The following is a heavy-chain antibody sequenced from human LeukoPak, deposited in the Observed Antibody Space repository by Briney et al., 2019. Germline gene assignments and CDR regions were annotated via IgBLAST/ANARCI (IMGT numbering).Heavy chain of an antibody. CDR2: ISSSSSTI. Sequence: TGGSLRLSCAASGFTFSSYSMNWVRQAPGKGLEWVSYISSSSSTIYYADSVKGRFTISRDNAKNSLYLQMNSLRAEDTAVYYCARPYGSGSYRYFDYWGQGTLVTVSS. V-gene: IGHV3-48*01. CDR1: GFTFSSYS. D-gene: IGHD3-10*01. J-gene: IGHJ4*02. CDR3: ARPYGSGSYRYFDY.